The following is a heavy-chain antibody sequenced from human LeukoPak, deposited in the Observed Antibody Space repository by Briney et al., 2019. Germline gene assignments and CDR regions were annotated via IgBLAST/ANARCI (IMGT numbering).Heavy chain of an antibody. D-gene: IGHD3-3*01. CDR1: GFTFSSYS. J-gene: IGHJ1*01. Sequence: NPGGSLRLSCAASGFTFSSYSMNWVRQAPGKELEWVGRIRSKTDGGTTDYAVSVQGRFTISRDDSKNTLYLQMSSLKAEDTAVYYCAKHIYGVVSIQQWGQGTLVTVSS. V-gene: IGHV3-15*01. CDR3: AKHIYGVVSIQQ. CDR2: IRSKTDGGTT.